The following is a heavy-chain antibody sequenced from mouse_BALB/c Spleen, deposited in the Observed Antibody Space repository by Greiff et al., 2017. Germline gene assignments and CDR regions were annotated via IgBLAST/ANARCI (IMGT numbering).Heavy chain of an antibody. CDR3: AFITTATDAMDY. D-gene: IGHD1-2*01. CDR1: GFSLTSYG. CDR2: IWSGGST. J-gene: IGHJ4*01. V-gene: IGHV2-2*02. Sequence: VKLMESGPGLVQPSQSLSITCTVSGFSLTSYGVHWVRQSPGKGLEWLGVIWSGGSTDYNAAFISRLSISKDNSKSQVFFKMNSLQANDTAIYYCAFITTATDAMDYWGQGTSVTVSS.